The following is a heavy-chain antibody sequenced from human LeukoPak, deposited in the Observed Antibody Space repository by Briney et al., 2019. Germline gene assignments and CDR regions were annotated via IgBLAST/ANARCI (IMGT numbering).Heavy chain of an antibody. CDR1: GYTFTGYY. V-gene: IGHV1-2*02. D-gene: IGHD3-10*01. Sequence: GASVKVSCKASGYTFTGYYMHWVRQAPGQGLEWMGWINPNSGGTNYAQKFQGRVTMTRDTSISTTYMELSRLRSDDTAVYYCAREVEVREVITFDYWGQGTLVTVSS. J-gene: IGHJ4*02. CDR2: INPNSGGT. CDR3: AREVEVREVITFDY.